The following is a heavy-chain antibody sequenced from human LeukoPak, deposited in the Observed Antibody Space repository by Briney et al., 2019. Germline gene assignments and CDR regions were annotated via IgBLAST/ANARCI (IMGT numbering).Heavy chain of an antibody. J-gene: IGHJ3*02. CDR1: GFTFSSYA. CDR2: ISYDGSNK. V-gene: IGHV3-30*04. D-gene: IGHD5-24*01. Sequence: RGSLRLSCAASGFTFSSYAMHWVRQAPGKGLEWVAVISYDGSNKYYADSVKGRFTISRDNSKNTLYLQMNSLRAEDTAVYYCARDFEMATITDAFDIWGRGTMVTVSS. CDR3: ARDFEMATITDAFDI.